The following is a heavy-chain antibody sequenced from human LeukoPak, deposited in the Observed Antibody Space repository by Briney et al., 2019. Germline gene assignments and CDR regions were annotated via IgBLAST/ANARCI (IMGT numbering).Heavy chain of an antibody. CDR2: IIPIFGIA. CDR3: ARDQVAGTGWFDY. CDR1: GGTFRSYA. D-gene: IGHD6-19*01. J-gene: IGHJ4*02. V-gene: IGHV1-69*04. Sequence: SVKVSCKASGGTFRSYAISWVRQAPGQGLEWMGRIIPIFGIANYAQKFQGRVTITADKSTSTAYMELSSLRSEDTAVYYCARDQVAGTGWFDYWGQGTLVTVSS.